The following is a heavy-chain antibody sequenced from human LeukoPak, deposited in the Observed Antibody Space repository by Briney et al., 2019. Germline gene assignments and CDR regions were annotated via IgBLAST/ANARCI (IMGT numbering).Heavy chain of an antibody. Sequence: GGSLRLSCAASGFTFSSYAMNWVRQAPGKGLEWVSTISGSGGSTYYADSVKGRFTISRDNSKNTLYLQMNSLRAEDTAVYYCARVFYGDYGGDAFDIWGQGTMVTVSS. CDR2: ISGSGGST. CDR1: GFTFSSYA. J-gene: IGHJ3*02. CDR3: ARVFYGDYGGDAFDI. D-gene: IGHD4-17*01. V-gene: IGHV3-23*01.